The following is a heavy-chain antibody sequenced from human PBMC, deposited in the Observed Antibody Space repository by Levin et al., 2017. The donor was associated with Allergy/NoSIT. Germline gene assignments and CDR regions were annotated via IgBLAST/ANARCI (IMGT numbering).Heavy chain of an antibody. V-gene: IGHV3-23*01. J-gene: IGHJ6*02. CDR1: GFTFSNYG. D-gene: IGHD2-15*01. CDR2: ISDSGVST. CDR3: VKRFCRGGGCSPRGMDV. Sequence: GGSLRLSCAASGFTFSNYGMNWVRQAPGKGLEWVAFISDSGVSTVHADSVQGRFSISRDNSRNTLYLHMNNLRGEATAIYYCVKRFCRGGGCSPRGMDVWGQGTTVTVSS.